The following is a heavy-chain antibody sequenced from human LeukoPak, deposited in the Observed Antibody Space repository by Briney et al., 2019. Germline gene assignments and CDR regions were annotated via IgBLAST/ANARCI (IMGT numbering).Heavy chain of an antibody. D-gene: IGHD3-16*01. J-gene: IGHJ3*02. CDR1: GYTFTSYG. V-gene: IGHV1-18*04. Sequence: GASVKVSCKASGYTFTSYGISWVRQAPGQGLEWMGWISAYNGNTNYAQKLQGRVTMTTDTSTSTAYMELRSLRSDDTAVYYCARDLLGMITFEELAFDIWGQGAMVTVSS. CDR2: ISAYNGNT. CDR3: ARDLLGMITFEELAFDI.